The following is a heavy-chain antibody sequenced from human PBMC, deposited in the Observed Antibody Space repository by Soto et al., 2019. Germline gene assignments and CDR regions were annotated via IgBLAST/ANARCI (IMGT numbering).Heavy chain of an antibody. D-gene: IGHD5-18*01. V-gene: IGHV4-30-4*01. CDR2: IYYGGST. CDR3: ASNTYGYTLYDY. CDR1: GGSISSGDYY. Sequence: QVQLQESGPGLVKPSQTLSLTCTVSGGSISSGDYYWSWIRQPPGKGLEWIGYIYYGGSTYYNPSLKSRVTTSVDTSKNQFSMKLSSVTAADTAVYYCASNTYGYTLYDYWGQGTLVTVSS. J-gene: IGHJ4*02.